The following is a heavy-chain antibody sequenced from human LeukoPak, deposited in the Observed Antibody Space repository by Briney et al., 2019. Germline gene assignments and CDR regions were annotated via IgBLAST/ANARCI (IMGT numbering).Heavy chain of an antibody. Sequence: GGSLRLSCAASGFTFSSYAIHWVRQAPGKGLEWVAVISSDGGNKYHAGSVKGRFTISRDNSKNTLYLQMNSLRPEDTAVYYCARVDSESYHYYYYGMDVWGQGTTVAVS. D-gene: IGHD1-26*01. CDR3: ARVDSESYHYYYYGMDV. CDR1: GFTFSSYA. V-gene: IGHV3-30-3*01. CDR2: ISSDGGNK. J-gene: IGHJ6*02.